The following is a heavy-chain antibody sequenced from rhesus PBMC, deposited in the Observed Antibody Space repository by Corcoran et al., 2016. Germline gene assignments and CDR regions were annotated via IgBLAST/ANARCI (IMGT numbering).Heavy chain of an antibody. J-gene: IGHJ5-1*01. CDR1: GASISDSYY. D-gene: IGHD6-31*01. CDR2: VSGTKESP. V-gene: IGHV4-143*01. CDR3: TETGYTSGWYSRFDV. Sequence: QVQLQESGPGVVKPSETLSLTCAVSGASISDSYYWSWIRQPPGKGLEWIGSVSGTKESPNSNPSRESRVTNSKDPAKNQFSLKLNSVTATDTAVYYCTETGYTSGWYSRFDVWGPGVLVTVSS.